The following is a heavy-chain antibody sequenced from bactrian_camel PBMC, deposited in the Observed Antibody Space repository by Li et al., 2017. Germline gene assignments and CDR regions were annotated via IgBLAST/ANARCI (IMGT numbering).Heavy chain of an antibody. CDR2: IYSDGSNT. V-gene: IGHV3S6*01. J-gene: IGHJ4*01. Sequence: VQLVESGGGLVQPGGSLRLSCAASGFTFSRYWMDWVRQAPGKGLEWVSSIYSDGSNTYYADSVKGRFTISQDNAKNTVYLQMNSLKPEDTAVYYCAADSPWVVAGYPPCDGVYEYNYWGQGTQVTVS. CDR1: GFTFSRYW. D-gene: IGHD6*01. CDR3: AADSPWVVAGYPPCDGVYEYNY.